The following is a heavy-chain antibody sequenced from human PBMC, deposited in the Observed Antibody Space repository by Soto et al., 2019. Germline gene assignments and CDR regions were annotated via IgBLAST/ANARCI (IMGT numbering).Heavy chain of an antibody. J-gene: IGHJ5*02. CDR3: ARLGNYYQSLDP. V-gene: IGHV4-59*08. Sequence: SETLSLTCTVSGDSFSPNYWSWLRQFPGKGLEWVGNIYYGGTTSYNPSLKSRVTISLETSKNQFSLRLTSVTAADTAVYYCARLGNYYQSLDPWGPGTLVTSPQ. CDR1: GDSFSPNY. D-gene: IGHD3-10*01. CDR2: IYYGGTT.